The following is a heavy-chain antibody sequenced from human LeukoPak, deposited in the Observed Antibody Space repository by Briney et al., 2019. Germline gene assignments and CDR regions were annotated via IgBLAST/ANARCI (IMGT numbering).Heavy chain of an antibody. D-gene: IGHD1-14*01. V-gene: IGHV1-8*01. CDR2: MNPNSGNT. Sequence: IGCMNPNSGNTGYAQKFQGRVTMTRNTSITTAYMELSSLRSEDTAVYYCARATGEPNWFDHWGQGTLVTVSS. J-gene: IGHJ5*02. CDR3: ARATGEPNWFDH.